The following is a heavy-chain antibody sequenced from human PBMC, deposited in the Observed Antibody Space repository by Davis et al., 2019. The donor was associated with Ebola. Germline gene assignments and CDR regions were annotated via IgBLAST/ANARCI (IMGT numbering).Heavy chain of an antibody. Sequence: GESLKISCAASGFTVSSNYMSWVRQAPGKGLEWVSLIYSGDSTYYADSVKGRFTISRDNSKNMLYLQMNSLRAEDTAVYYCARSYGENYFDYWGQGTLVIVSS. CDR3: ARSYGENYFDY. CDR1: GFTVSSNY. V-gene: IGHV3-66*01. D-gene: IGHD3-16*01. J-gene: IGHJ4*02. CDR2: IYSGDST.